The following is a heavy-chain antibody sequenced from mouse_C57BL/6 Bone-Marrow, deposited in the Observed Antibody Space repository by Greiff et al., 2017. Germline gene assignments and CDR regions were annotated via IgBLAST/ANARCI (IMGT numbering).Heavy chain of an antibody. D-gene: IGHD2-3*01. CDR2: ILPGGGST. Sequence: VQLQQSGAELMKPGASVTLSCTATGYTITGYWIEWVKQRPGHGLEWIGEILPGGGSTNYNPKFKGKATITADTSSNTAYMPLRSLTTQDSAIYYCANMGILYEFDDWGQGTPLTVSS. J-gene: IGHJ2*01. CDR1: GYTITGYW. CDR3: ANMGILYEFDD. V-gene: IGHV1-9*01.